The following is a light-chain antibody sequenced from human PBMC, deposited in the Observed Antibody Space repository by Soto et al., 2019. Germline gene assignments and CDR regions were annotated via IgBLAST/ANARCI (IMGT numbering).Light chain of an antibody. V-gene: IGKV3-20*01. CDR3: QQYGSSPGT. J-gene: IGKJ1*01. CDR2: GAS. Sequence: IVLTQSPGTLSLSPGERATLSCRSSQTISSSSLAWYQQKGGQAPRLLIYGASSRATGIPDRFSGSGSGTDFTLTISRLEPEDFAVYYCQQYGSSPGTFGQGTKVDIK. CDR1: QTISSSS.